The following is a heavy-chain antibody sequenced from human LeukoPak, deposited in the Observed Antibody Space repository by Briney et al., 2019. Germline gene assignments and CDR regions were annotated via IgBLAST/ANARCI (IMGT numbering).Heavy chain of an antibody. Sequence: GGSLRLSCAASGFTFSSYWMHWVRQAPGKGLVWVSRISSDGSSTSYADSVKGRFTISRDNAKNTLYLQMNSLRAEDTAVYYCARAIEMATPFFDYWGQGTLVTVSS. CDR2: ISSDGSST. V-gene: IGHV3-74*01. CDR1: GFTFSSYW. J-gene: IGHJ4*02. D-gene: IGHD5-24*01. CDR3: ARAIEMATPFFDY.